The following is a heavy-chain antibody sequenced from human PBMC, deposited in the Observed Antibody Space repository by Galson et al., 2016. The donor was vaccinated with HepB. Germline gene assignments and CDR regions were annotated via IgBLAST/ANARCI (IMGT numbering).Heavy chain of an antibody. J-gene: IGHJ4*02. CDR2: ISSSGTHT. D-gene: IGHD6-13*01. Sequence: SLRLSCAASGFTFSDFYMTWIRLAPGKGLEWVSYISSSGTHTPYADSVRGRFTISRDSAKNSLYLEMNSLRAEDTAVYFCARVFETTAAGTYDYWGQGTLVTVST. V-gene: IGHV3-11*06. CDR1: GFTFSDFY. CDR3: ARVFETTAAGTYDY.